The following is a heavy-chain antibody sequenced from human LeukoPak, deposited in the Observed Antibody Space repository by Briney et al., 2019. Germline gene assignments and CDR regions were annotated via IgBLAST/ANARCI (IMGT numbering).Heavy chain of an antibody. CDR2: IKQDGSEK. J-gene: IGHJ4*02. Sequence: GGSLRLSCAASGFTFSSYWMSWVRQAPGKGLEWVANIKQDGSEKYYVDSVKGRFTISRDNSKNTLYLQMNSLRAEDTALYYCARDLSITMVRGVGNDYWGQGTLVTVSS. CDR1: GFTFSSYW. D-gene: IGHD3-10*01. V-gene: IGHV3-7*03. CDR3: ARDLSITMVRGVGNDY.